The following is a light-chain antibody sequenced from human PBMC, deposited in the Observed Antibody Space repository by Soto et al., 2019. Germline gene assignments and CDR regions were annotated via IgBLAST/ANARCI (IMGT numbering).Light chain of an antibody. CDR3: QQYNSYSWT. J-gene: IGKJ1*01. CDR1: QSISSW. CDR2: DAS. Sequence: DMQMTQSPSTLSSSVGDRVTITCRASQSISSWLAWYQQKPGKAPKLLIYDASSLESGVPSRFGGSGSGTEFTLTISSLQPDDFAIYYCQQYNSYSWTFGQGTKVDIK. V-gene: IGKV1-5*01.